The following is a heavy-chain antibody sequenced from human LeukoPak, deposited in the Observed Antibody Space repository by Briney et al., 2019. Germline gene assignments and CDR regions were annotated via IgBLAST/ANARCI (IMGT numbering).Heavy chain of an antibody. D-gene: IGHD2-2*01. CDR2: ISAYNGNT. J-gene: IGHJ4*02. CDR1: VYTFTCYG. CDR3: ARIVVVPAAYGGIAARPADY. V-gene: IGHV1-18*01. Sequence: GASVTVSFKSSVYTFTCYGICWLRQAPAQGLGWMGWISAYNGNTNYAQKLQGRVTMTTDTSTSTAYMELRSLRSDDTAVYYCARIVVVPAAYGGIAARPADYWGQGTLVTVSS.